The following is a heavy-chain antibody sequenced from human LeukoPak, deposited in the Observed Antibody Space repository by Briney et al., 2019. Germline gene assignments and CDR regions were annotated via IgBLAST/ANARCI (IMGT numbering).Heavy chain of an antibody. V-gene: IGHV3-74*01. CDR2: ISTDGSTT. J-gene: IGHJ4*02. Sequence: GGSLRLSCAASGFTFSSHWMHWVRQAPGKGLVWVSRISTDGSTTTYADSVKGRFTISRDNAKNTLYLEMNSLRAEDMAVYYCAIGVVITTAFDNWGQGTLVTVSS. CDR3: AIGVVITTAFDN. CDR1: GFTFSSHW. D-gene: IGHD3-22*01.